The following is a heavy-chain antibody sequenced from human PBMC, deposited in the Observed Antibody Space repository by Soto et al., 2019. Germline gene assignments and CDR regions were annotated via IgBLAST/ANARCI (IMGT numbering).Heavy chain of an antibody. J-gene: IGHJ6*03. V-gene: IGHV1-2*04. CDR3: ARESGGATATLDYYYFYMDV. CDR2: INPNSGVT. CDR1: GDTFNDYC. D-gene: IGHD5-12*01. Sequence: QVQLVQSGAELKKPGASVTVSCRSSGDTFNDYCIHWVRQAPGKGLEWMGWINPNSGVTKYAQKFQCWVSMTRVTSIRTVYMQLSRLRSDDTAVYYCARESGGATATLDYYYFYMDVWGTGTTVTVSS.